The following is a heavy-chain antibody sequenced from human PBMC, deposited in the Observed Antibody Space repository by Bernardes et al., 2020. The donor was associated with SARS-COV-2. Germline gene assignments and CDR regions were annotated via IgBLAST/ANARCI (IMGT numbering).Heavy chain of an antibody. Sequence: GGYLRLSCAGSGFDFSDFCMTWVRQAPGKGLEWVANIKRDGSETYYVDSVKGRFTISRDNAKNLVFLQMNSLRAEDTAVFYCARSAGMDVWGQGTMVTVSS. CDR1: GFDFSDFC. CDR2: IKRDGSET. CDR3: ARSAGMDV. V-gene: IGHV3-7*03. J-gene: IGHJ6*02.